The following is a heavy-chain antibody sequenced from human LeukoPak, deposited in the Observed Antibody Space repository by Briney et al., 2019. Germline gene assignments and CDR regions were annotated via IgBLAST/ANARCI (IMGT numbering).Heavy chain of an antibody. CDR2: INPISGVT. J-gene: IGHJ5*02. D-gene: IGHD6-19*01. CDR1: GYTFTGYY. V-gene: IGHV1-2*02. Sequence: ASVKVSCKASGYTFTGYYLHWVRQAPGQGLEWMGWINPISGVTGSAQKFQGRVTMTRDKSTSTVYMELSRLTSDDTAIYFCARVGSSGWYHWFDPWGQGTLVTVSS. CDR3: ARVGSSGWYHWFDP.